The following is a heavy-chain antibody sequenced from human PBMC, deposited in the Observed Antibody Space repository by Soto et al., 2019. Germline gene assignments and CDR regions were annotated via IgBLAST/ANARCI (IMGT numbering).Heavy chain of an antibody. CDR3: AKDDASSGYYYSRAFDI. CDR1: GFTFSSYG. CDR2: ISYDGSNK. V-gene: IGHV3-30*18. Sequence: QVQLVESGGGVVQPGRSLRLSCAASGFTFSSYGMHWVRQAPGKGLEWVAVISYDGSNKYYADSVKGRFTISRDNSKNTLYLQMNSLRAEDTAVYYCAKDDASSGYYYSRAFDIWGQGTMVTVSS. J-gene: IGHJ3*02. D-gene: IGHD3-22*01.